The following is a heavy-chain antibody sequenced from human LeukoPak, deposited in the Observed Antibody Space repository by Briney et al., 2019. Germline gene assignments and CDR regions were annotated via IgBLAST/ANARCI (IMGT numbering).Heavy chain of an antibody. J-gene: IGHJ4*02. D-gene: IGHD6-19*01. V-gene: IGHV1-18*01. Sequence: ASVKVSCKASGYMFTNYGITWVRQAPGQGLEWMGWISADNGNTNYAQNLQGRVTMTRDTSTNTAYMEVRSLRSDDTAVYYCARGASGCYSDYWGQGTLVTVSS. CDR1: GYMFTNYG. CDR3: ARGASGCYSDY. CDR2: ISADNGNT.